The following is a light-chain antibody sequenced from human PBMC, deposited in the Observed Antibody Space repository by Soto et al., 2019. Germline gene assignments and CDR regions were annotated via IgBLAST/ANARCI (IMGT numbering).Light chain of an antibody. V-gene: IGLV4-60*02. Sequence: QSVLTQSSSASASLGSSVKLTCALSSGHSSYIIAWHQQQPGKAPRYLMKLESSGSYNRGSGVPDRFSGSSSGADRYLTISNLQFEDEADYYCETWDSNFWVFGGGTKLTVL. CDR1: SGHSSYI. J-gene: IGLJ3*02. CDR3: ETWDSNFWV. CDR2: LESSGSY.